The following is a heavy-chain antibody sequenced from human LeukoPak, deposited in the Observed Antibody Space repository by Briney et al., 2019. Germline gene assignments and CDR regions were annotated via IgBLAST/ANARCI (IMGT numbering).Heavy chain of an antibody. Sequence: GGSLRLSCADSGFLFSDFIDHTMVWVRQAPGKGLEWVSYISSSSTSISYADSVRGRFSISRDNAQRSLYLQMNSLRAEDTAVYYCASQLVGFWSGYYQNYFDHWGQGTLVTVSS. J-gene: IGHJ4*02. CDR2: ISSSSTSI. V-gene: IGHV3-21*01. D-gene: IGHD3-3*01. CDR1: GFLFSDFIDHT. CDR3: ASQLVGFWSGYYQNYFDH.